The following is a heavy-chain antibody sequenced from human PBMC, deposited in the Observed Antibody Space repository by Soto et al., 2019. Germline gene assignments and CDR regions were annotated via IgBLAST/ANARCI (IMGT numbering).Heavy chain of an antibody. D-gene: IGHD3-16*01. V-gene: IGHV3-23*01. CDR3: AKESGGRNWYFDL. Sequence: EVQLLESGGGLVQPGGSLRLSCAGSGFTFSNYAMNWVRQAPGKGLERVSVISGSGGSRNYADSVKGRFTISRDNSKNTLYLQMDSLRAEDTAVHYCAKESGGRNWYFDLWGRGTLVTVSS. J-gene: IGHJ2*01. CDR2: ISGSGGSR. CDR1: GFTFSNYA.